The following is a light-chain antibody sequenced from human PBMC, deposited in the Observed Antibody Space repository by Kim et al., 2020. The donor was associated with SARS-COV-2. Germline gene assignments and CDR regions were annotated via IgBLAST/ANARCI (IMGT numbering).Light chain of an antibody. CDR3: QQYNSYWT. CDR1: QSISSW. Sequence: SESVGDIVTITCRASQSISSWLAGYQQKPGKAPKLLIYKASSLESGVPSRFSGSGSGTEFTLTISSLQPDDFATYHCQQYNSYWTFGQGTKVEI. CDR2: KAS. J-gene: IGKJ1*01. V-gene: IGKV1-5*03.